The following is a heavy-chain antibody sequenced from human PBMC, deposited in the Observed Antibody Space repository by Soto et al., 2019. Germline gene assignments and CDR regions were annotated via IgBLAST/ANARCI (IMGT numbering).Heavy chain of an antibody. CDR2: ISSSGSTI. J-gene: IGHJ4*02. CDR3: ARLRTYDYVWGSYQHKPPYFDY. CDR1: GFTFSDYY. Sequence: GGSLRLSCAASGFTFSDYYMSWIRQAPGKGLEWVSYISSSGSTIYYADSVKGRFTISRDNAKNSLYLQMNSLRAEDTAVYYCARLRTYDYVWGSYQHKPPYFDYWGQGTLVTVSS. V-gene: IGHV3-11*01. D-gene: IGHD3-16*02.